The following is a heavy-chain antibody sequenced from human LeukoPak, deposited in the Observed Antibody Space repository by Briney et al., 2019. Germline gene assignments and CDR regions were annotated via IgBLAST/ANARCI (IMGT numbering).Heavy chain of an antibody. Sequence: SETLSLTCNVSGGSVSSGSYYWSWIRQPPGEGLEWIGYIYYSGSTNYNPSLKRRVTISVDTSKNQFSLKLSSVTAADTAVYYCARGPPYIVVVTAIGFFDYWGQGTLVTVSS. J-gene: IGHJ4*02. CDR1: GGSVSSGSYY. D-gene: IGHD2-21*02. CDR2: IYYSGST. CDR3: ARGPPYIVVVTAIGFFDY. V-gene: IGHV4-61*01.